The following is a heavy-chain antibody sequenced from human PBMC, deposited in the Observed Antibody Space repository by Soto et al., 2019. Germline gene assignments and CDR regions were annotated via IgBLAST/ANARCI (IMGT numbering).Heavy chain of an antibody. Sequence: GGSLRLSCSASGFTFGDYAMSWFRQAPGKGLEWVAVIWYDGSNKYYADSVKGRFTISRDNSKNTLYLQMNSLRAEDTAVYYCAREDYKAPRYGMDVWGQGTTVTVSS. J-gene: IGHJ6*02. CDR1: GFTFGDYA. D-gene: IGHD4-4*01. V-gene: IGHV3-33*01. CDR3: AREDYKAPRYGMDV. CDR2: IWYDGSNK.